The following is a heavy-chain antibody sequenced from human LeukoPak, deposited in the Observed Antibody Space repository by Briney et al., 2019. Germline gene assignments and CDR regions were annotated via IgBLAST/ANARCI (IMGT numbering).Heavy chain of an antibody. CDR3: ARARYDFWSGYYTFWFDP. CDR1: GYSISSGYY. J-gene: IGHJ5*02. CDR2: IYHSGST. D-gene: IGHD3-3*01. V-gene: IGHV4-38-2*02. Sequence: SETLSLTCTVSGYSISSGYYWGRIRQPPGKGLEWIGSIYHSGSTYYNPSLKSRVTISVDTSKNQFSLKLSSVTAADTAVYYCARARYDFWSGYYTFWFDPWGQGTLVTVSS.